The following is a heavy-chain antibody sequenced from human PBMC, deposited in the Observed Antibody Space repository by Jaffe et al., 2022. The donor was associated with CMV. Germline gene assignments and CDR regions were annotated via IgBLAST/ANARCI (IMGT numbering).Heavy chain of an antibody. CDR3: ARGPPGRATRYNWFDP. CDR2: IYYSGST. D-gene: IGHD5-12*01. Sequence: QVQLQESGPGLVKPSETLSLTCTVSGGSISSYYWSWIRQPPGKGLEWIGYIYYSGSTNYNPSLKSRVTISVDTSKNQFSLKLSSVTAADTAVYYCARGPPGRATRYNWFDPWGQGTLVTVSS. CDR1: GGSISSYY. V-gene: IGHV4-59*01. J-gene: IGHJ5*02.